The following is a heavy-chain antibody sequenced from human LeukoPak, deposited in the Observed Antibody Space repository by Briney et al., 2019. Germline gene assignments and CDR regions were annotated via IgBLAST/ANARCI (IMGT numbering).Heavy chain of an antibody. V-gene: IGHV1-2*02. J-gene: IGHJ4*02. CDR3: ARDLDRTRGDY. CDR2: INPNGGGT. Sequence: EWMGWINPNGGGTNYAQKFQGRVTMTRDTSISTAYMELSRLRSDDTAVYYCARDLDRTRGDYWGQGTLVTVSS.